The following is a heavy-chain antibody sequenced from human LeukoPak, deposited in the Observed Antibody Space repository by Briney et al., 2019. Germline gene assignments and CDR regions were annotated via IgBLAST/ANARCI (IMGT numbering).Heavy chain of an antibody. J-gene: IGHJ6*02. D-gene: IGHD4-4*01. CDR3: AKLNSNSPYYYYYGMDV. CDR1: GFTFSSYA. CDR2: ISGSGGST. V-gene: IGHV3-23*01. Sequence: TGGSLRLSCAASGFTFSSYAMSWVRQAPGKGLEWVSAISGSGGSTYYADSVKGRFTISRDNSKNTLYLQMSSLRAEDTAVYYCAKLNSNSPYYYYYGMDVWGQGTTVTVSS.